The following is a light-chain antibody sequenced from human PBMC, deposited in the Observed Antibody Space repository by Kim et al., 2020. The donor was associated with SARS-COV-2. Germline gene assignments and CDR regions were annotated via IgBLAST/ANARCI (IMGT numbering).Light chain of an antibody. CDR3: SSYAGSNNLGV. V-gene: IGLV2-8*01. CDR2: EVF. Sequence: QPVLTQPPSASGSPGQSVTISCTGTSSDVGDYNYVSWYQQHPGKAPKLIISEVFKRPSGVPDRFSGSKSGKTASLTVSGLQAEDEADYYCSSYAGSNNLGVFGGGTQLTVL. J-gene: IGLJ2*01. CDR1: SSDVGDYNY.